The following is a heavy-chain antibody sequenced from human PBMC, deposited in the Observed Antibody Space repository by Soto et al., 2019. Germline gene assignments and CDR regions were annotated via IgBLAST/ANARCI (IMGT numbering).Heavy chain of an antibody. V-gene: IGHV4-4*02. CDR2: IHHGGST. CDR3: ARAPRGYGMDV. Sequence: QVQLQESGPLLVQPSGTLFLTCTVSGDSVSSNSWWRWVRQPPGKGLGWIGEIHHGGSTNYNSSLTSRVSISIDKSKNQFSLNLYSVTAADAAVFYCARAPRGYGMDVWGQGTTVSVSS. J-gene: IGHJ6*02. CDR1: GDSVSSNSW.